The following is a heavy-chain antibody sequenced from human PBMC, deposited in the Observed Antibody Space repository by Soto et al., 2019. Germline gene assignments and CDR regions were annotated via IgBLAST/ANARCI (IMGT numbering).Heavy chain of an antibody. CDR1: GGCISSYY. J-gene: IGHJ4*02. D-gene: IGHD7-27*01. CDR2: NYYSGST. Sequence: QVQRQESGPGLLRPSETLSLTCTVSGGCISSYYWSWIRQPPGKGLEWIEYNYYSGSTNYNPSLKSRVTIAVDTSKNQFSLKMSSVTAADTAVYYCARRWGTSFDFWGQGTLVTVSS. V-gene: IGHV4-59*01. CDR3: ARRWGTSFDF.